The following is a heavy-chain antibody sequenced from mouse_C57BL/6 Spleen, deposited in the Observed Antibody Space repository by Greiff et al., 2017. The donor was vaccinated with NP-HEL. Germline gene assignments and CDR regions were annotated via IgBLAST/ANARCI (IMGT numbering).Heavy chain of an antibody. CDR3: APGSNYGGYAMDY. J-gene: IGHJ4*01. CDR2: IDPANGNT. V-gene: IGHV14-3*01. Sequence: EVQLQQSVAELVRPGASVKLSCTASGFNIKNTYMHWVKQRPEQGLEWIGRIDPANGNTKYAPKFQGKATITADTSSNTASLQLISLTSEDTAIYYWAPGSNYGGYAMDYWGQGTSVTVSS. CDR1: GFNIKNTY. D-gene: IGHD2-5*01.